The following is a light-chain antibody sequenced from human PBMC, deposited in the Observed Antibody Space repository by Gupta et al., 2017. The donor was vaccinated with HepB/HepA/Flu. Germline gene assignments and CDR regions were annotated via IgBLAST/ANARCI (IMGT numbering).Light chain of an antibody. Sequence: DIQLTQSPSFLSASVGDRVTISCRASQGINNYLAWYQQKPGKAPKLLIYAAFNLQSGVPSRFSGSASGTEFTLTISSLQPEDFATYYCQQSEAYPVTFGQGTRLDLK. CDR3: QQSEAYPVT. J-gene: IGKJ5*01. V-gene: IGKV1-9*01. CDR1: QGINNY. CDR2: AAF.